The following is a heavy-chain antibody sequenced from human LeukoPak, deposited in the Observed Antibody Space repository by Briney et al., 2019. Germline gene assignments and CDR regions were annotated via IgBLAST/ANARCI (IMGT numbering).Heavy chain of an antibody. CDR1: GGSISSYY. J-gene: IGHJ6*03. CDR2: IYTSGST. CDR3: ARERYFDWLLSYYYYMDV. D-gene: IGHD3-9*01. V-gene: IGHV4-4*07. Sequence: SETLSLTCTVSGGSISSYYWSWIRQPAGKGLEWIGRIYTSGSTNYNPSLKSRVTISVDTSKNQFSLKLSSVTAADTAVYYCARERYFDWLLSYYYYMDVWGKGTTVTISS.